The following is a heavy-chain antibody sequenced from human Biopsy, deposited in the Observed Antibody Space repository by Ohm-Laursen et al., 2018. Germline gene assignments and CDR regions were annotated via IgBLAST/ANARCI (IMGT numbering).Heavy chain of an antibody. CDR1: GKTFSDYQ. Sequence: SETLSLTCAVFGKTFSDYQWSWIRQPPGKGLEWIGRINQAGTTNYNPSLKSRVSISVDASKYEFSLRLTSVTAADTAVYLCGNEVHGRDYWGLGAQVTVSS. CDR2: INQAGTT. J-gene: IGHJ4*02. CDR3: GNEVHGRDY. D-gene: IGHD2-15*01. V-gene: IGHV4-34*08.